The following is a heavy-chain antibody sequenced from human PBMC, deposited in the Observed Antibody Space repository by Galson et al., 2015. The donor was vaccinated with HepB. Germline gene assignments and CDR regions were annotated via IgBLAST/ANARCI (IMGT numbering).Heavy chain of an antibody. D-gene: IGHD6-13*01. Sequence: SLRLSCAASGFTFSSYSMNWVRQAPGKGLEWVSYISSSNSTIYYADSVKGRFTISRDNAKNSLYLQMNSLRDEDTAVYYCARDRPYSSRGWFDPWGQGTLVTVSS. CDR3: ARDRPYSSRGWFDP. J-gene: IGHJ5*02. CDR2: ISSSNSTI. CDR1: GFTFSSYS. V-gene: IGHV3-48*02.